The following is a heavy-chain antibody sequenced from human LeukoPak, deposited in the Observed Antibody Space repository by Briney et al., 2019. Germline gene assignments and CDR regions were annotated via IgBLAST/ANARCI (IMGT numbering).Heavy chain of an antibody. CDR1: GYTFTSYY. V-gene: IGHV1-46*01. CDR2: INPSGGST. D-gene: IGHD3-22*01. J-gene: IGHJ4*02. CDR3: ARSVGDYYDSSGYRYYFDY. Sequence: ASVKVSCKASGYTFTSYYMHWVRQAPGQGLEWMGIINPSGGSTSYAQKFQGRVTMTRDTSTSTVYMELSSLRSEDTAVYYCARSVGDYYDSSGYRYYFDYWGQGTLVTVSS.